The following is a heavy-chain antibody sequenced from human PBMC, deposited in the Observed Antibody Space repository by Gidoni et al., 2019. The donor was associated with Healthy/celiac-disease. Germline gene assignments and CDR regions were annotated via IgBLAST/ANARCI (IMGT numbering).Heavy chain of an antibody. CDR2: IKSKTDGGTT. CDR3: TTAGTAMEILYYYGMDV. Sequence: EVQLVESGGGLVKPGGSLRLSCAASGFTFSNAWLSWVRQAPGKGLEWVGRIKSKTDGGTTDYAAPVKGRFTISRDDSKNTLYLQMNSLKTEDTAVYYCTTAGTAMEILYYYGMDVWGQGTTVTVSS. J-gene: IGHJ6*02. CDR1: GFTFSNAW. V-gene: IGHV3-15*01. D-gene: IGHD5-18*01.